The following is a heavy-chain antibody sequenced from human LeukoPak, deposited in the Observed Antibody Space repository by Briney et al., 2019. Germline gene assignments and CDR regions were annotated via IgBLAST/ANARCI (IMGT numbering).Heavy chain of an antibody. CDR3: ARVLRYFDWLLAAGAFDI. J-gene: IGHJ3*02. V-gene: IGHV1-69*13. D-gene: IGHD3-9*01. CDR1: GGTFSGYA. Sequence: ASVKVSCKASGGTFSGYAISWVRQAPGQGLEWMGGIIPIFGTANYAQKFQGRVTITADESTSTAYMELSSLRSEDTAVYYCARVLRYFDWLLAAGAFDIWGQGTMVTVSS. CDR2: IIPIFGTA.